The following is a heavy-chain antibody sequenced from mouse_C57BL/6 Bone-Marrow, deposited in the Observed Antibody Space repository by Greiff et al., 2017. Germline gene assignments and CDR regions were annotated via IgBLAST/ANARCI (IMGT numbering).Heavy chain of an antibody. CDR3: ARPYYSNYWYFDV. D-gene: IGHD2-5*01. CDR2: IYPGSGST. J-gene: IGHJ1*03. CDR1: GYTFTSSW. V-gene: IGHV1-55*01. Sequence: VQLQQPGAELVKPGASVKMSCKASGYTFTSSWITWVKQRPGQGLEWIGDIYPGSGSTNYNEKFKSKATLTVDTSSSTAYMQLSSLTSEYSAVYCCARPYYSNYWYFDVWGTETTVTVSS.